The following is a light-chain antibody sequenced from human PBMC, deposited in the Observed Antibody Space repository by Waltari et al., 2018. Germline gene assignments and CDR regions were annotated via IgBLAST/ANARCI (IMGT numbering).Light chain of an antibody. Sequence: QSALTQPASVSGSPGQSITISRTGTSSDGGGYNYVSWYQQHPGKAPKLMIYAVSNRPSGVSNRFSGSKSGNTASLTISGLQAEDEADYYCSSYTSSSTQVFGGGTKLTVL. V-gene: IGLV2-14*01. J-gene: IGLJ2*01. CDR3: SSYTSSSTQV. CDR2: AVS. CDR1: SSDGGGYNY.